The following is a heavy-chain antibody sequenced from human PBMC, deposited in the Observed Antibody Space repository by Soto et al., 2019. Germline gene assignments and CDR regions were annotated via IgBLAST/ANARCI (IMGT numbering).Heavy chain of an antibody. V-gene: IGHV3-23*01. CDR2: ISGSGGST. CDR3: AKAGVYCGGDCYSDY. D-gene: IGHD2-21*02. CDR1: GFTFSSYA. J-gene: IGHJ4*02. Sequence: GGSLRLSCAASGFTFSSYAMSWVRQAPGKGLEWVSAISGSGGSTYYADSVKGRFTISRDNPKNTLYLQMNSLRAEDTAVYYCAKAGVYCGGDCYSDYWGQGTLVTVSS.